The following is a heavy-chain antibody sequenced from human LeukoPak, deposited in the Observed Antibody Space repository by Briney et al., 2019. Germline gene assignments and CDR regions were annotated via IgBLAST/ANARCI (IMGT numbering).Heavy chain of an antibody. J-gene: IGHJ4*02. CDR1: GFTFSSYW. Sequence: PGGSLRLSCAASGFTFSSYWMSWVRQAPGKGLEWVANIKQDGSEKYYVDSVKGRFTISRDNAKNSLYLQMNSLRAEDTAVYYCARDGLVGAMTSYYFDYWGQGTLVTVSS. V-gene: IGHV3-7*01. CDR3: ARDGLVGAMTSYYFDY. D-gene: IGHD1-26*01. CDR2: IKQDGSEK.